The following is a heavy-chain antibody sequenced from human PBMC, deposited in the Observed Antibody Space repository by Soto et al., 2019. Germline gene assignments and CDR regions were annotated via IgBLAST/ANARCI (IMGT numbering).Heavy chain of an antibody. V-gene: IGHV4-31*03. CDR2: IFNSGSA. J-gene: IGHJ4*02. CDR3: ARGYSGYDYNFDF. CDR1: DVVTFSGSHY. Sequence: PRSLTGSVSDVVTFSGSHYWRWIRQHPGKGLECLGYIFNSGSADYNPSLKSRVTISIDTSKDEFSLTVNSVTAADTAVYFCARGYSGYDYNFDFWGQGISVTVSS. D-gene: IGHD5-12*01.